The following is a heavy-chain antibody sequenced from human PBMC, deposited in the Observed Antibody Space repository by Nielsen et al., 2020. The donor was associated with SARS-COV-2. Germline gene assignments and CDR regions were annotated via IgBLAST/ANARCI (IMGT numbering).Heavy chain of an antibody. CDR3: AKEGDYGDYDLGY. D-gene: IGHD4-17*01. CDR2: ISYDGSNK. J-gene: IGHJ4*02. CDR1: GFTFSSYG. V-gene: IGHV3-30*18. Sequence: GGSLRLSCAASGFTFSSYGMHWVRQAPGKGLEWVAVISYDGSNKYYADSVKGRFTISRDNSKNTLYLQMNSLRAEDTAVYYCAKEGDYGDYDLGYWGQGTLVTVSS.